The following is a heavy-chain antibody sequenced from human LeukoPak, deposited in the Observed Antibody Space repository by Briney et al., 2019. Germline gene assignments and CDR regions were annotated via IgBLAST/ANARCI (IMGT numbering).Heavy chain of an antibody. J-gene: IGHJ6*03. CDR2: MNPNSGNT. CDR1: GYTFTSYD. D-gene: IGHD2-2*01. V-gene: IGHV1-8*03. CDR3: ARGTSSWTLYYYYYMDV. Sequence: ASVKVSCKASGYTFTSYDINWVRQATGQGLEWMGWMNPNSGNTGYAQKFQGRVTITSNTSISTAYMELSSLRSEDTAEYYCARGTSSWTLYYYYYMDVWGKGTTVTVSS.